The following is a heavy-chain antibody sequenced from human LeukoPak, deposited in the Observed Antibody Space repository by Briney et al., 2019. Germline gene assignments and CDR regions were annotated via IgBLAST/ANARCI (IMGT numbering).Heavy chain of an antibody. CDR1: GFTFSSYG. J-gene: IGHJ3*02. CDR2: IWYDGSNK. CDR3: ARDAVAFDI. V-gene: IGHV3-33*01. Sequence: GRSLRLSCAASGFTFSSYGMHWVRQAPGKGLEWVAVIWYDGSNKYYAGSVKGRFTISGDNSKNTLYLQMNSLRAEDTAVYYCARDAVAFDIWGQGTMVTVSS.